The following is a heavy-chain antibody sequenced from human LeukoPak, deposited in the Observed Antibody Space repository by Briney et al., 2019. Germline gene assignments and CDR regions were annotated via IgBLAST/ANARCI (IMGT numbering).Heavy chain of an antibody. CDR1: GFTFSKNW. CDR3: ATSSGYSALDAFDI. J-gene: IGHJ3*02. D-gene: IGHD3-22*01. V-gene: IGHV3-74*01. Sequence: PGGSLRLSCAASGFTFSKNWMHWVRQPPGKGLVWVSRVDSDGSGTTYADSVKGRFTISRDNAKNTLYLQMNSLRVEDTAVYYCATSSGYSALDAFDIWGQGTFVTVSS. CDR2: VDSDGSGT.